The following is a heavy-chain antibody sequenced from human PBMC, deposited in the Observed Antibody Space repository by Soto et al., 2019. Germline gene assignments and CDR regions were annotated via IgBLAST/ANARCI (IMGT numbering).Heavy chain of an antibody. J-gene: IGHJ4*02. CDR2: ISSSSSYI. CDR1: GFTFSSYS. Sequence: GGSLRLSCAASGFTFSSYSMNWFGQAPGKGLEWVSSISSSSSYIYYADSVKGRFTISRDNAKNSLYLQMNSLRAEDTAVYYCAQGVPAASSRGAYWGQGTLVTVSS. D-gene: IGHD2-2*01. V-gene: IGHV3-21*01. CDR3: AQGVPAASSRGAY.